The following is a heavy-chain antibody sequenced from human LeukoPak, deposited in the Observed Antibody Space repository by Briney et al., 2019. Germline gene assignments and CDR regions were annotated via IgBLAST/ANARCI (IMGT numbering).Heavy chain of an antibody. CDR1: GYTFTSYA. V-gene: IGHV7-4-1*02. Sequence: GASVKVSCKASGYTFTSYAMNWVRQAPGQGLEWMGWINTNTGNPTYAQGFTGRFVFSLDTSVSTAYLQISSLKAEDTAVYYCARVEGHCSSTSCYGDWFDPWGQGTLVTVSS. J-gene: IGHJ5*02. CDR2: INTNTGNP. CDR3: ARVEGHCSSTSCYGDWFDP. D-gene: IGHD2-2*01.